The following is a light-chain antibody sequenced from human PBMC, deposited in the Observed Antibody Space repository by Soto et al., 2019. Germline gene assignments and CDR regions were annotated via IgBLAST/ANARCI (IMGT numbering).Light chain of an antibody. Sequence: DIVLTQSPGTLSLSPGERATLSCRASQSVSSHYLAWYQHKPGQGPRLLIFGASNRATGIPDRFSGSGSGTDFTLTISRLEPEDFGVYYCQQYGDSPRTFGQGTKVEIK. CDR2: GAS. CDR3: QQYGDSPRT. V-gene: IGKV3-20*01. CDR1: QSVSSHY. J-gene: IGKJ1*01.